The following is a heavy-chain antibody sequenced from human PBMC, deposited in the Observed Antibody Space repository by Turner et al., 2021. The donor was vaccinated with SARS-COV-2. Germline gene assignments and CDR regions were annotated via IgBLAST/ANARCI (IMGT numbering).Heavy chain of an antibody. Sequence: QVQLQESGPGLVKPSQSLSLTCTVSGGSISSGDYYWSCIRQPPGKGLEWIGYIYYSGSTFYNASLKSRVTISVDTSKNQFSLKLSSLTAADTAVYYCARVVVLRRAYFDYWGQGTLVTVSS. CDR1: GGSISSGDYY. CDR2: IYYSGST. CDR3: ARVVVLRRAYFDY. D-gene: IGHD2-8*01. V-gene: IGHV4-30-4*01. J-gene: IGHJ4*02.